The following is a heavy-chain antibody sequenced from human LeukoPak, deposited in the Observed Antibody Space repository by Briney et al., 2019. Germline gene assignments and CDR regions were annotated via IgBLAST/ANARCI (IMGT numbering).Heavy chain of an antibody. J-gene: IGHJ4*02. CDR2: IYYSGST. CDR1: GPSMIGYY. CDR3: ARWVPAAIGSSFDY. Sequence: PSETLSLTCTVSGPSMIGYYWSWIRQPPGKGLEWIGYIYYSGSTNYNPSLKSRVTISVDTSKNQFSLKLSSVTAADTAVYYCARWVPAAIGSSFDYWGQGTLVTVSS. V-gene: IGHV4-59*01. D-gene: IGHD2-2*01.